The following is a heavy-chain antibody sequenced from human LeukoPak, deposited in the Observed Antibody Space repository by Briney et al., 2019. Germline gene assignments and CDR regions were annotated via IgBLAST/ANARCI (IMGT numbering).Heavy chain of an antibody. CDR3: ARSRASSGLLGY. J-gene: IGHJ4*02. D-gene: IGHD6-19*01. Sequence: GGSLRLSCAASGFTFSSYAMHWVRQAPGKGLEWVAVISYDGSNKYYADSVKGRFTISRDNSKNTLYLQMNSLRAEDTAVYYCARSRASSGLLGYWGQGTLVTVSS. V-gene: IGHV3-30*04. CDR1: GFTFSSYA. CDR2: ISYDGSNK.